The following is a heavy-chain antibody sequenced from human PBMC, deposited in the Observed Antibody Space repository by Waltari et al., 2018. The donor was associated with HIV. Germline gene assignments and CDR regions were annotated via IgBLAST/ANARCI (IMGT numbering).Heavy chain of an antibody. V-gene: IGHV3-21*01. Sequence: EVQLVESGGGLVKPGGSLRLSCAASGFTFSSYSMNWVRQAQGKGLEMFSSISSSRRYIYYPDTVKGRFTISRDNAKNSLYLQMNSLRAEDTAVYYCARDFWGGYYYGMDVWGQGTTVTVSS. CDR2: ISSSRRYI. J-gene: IGHJ6*02. CDR3: ARDFWGGYYYGMDV. D-gene: IGHD3-16*01. CDR1: GFTFSSYS.